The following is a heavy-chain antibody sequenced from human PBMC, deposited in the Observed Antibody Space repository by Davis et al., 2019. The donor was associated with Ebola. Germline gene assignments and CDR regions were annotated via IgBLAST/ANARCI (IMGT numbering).Heavy chain of an antibody. CDR1: PVSFSYDGHG. D-gene: IGHD3-16*01. V-gene: IGHV4-61*08. J-gene: IGHJ4*02. CDR3: VRDHWGSLDF. CDR2: MSYNGRG. Sequence: PSETLSLTCTVSPVSFSYDGHGWGWVRQAPGKGLEWIGYMSYNGRGNSNPSLKSRLTITLHTSGNQFSLNLKSATAADTALYYCVRDHWGSLDFWGQGMLVTVSS.